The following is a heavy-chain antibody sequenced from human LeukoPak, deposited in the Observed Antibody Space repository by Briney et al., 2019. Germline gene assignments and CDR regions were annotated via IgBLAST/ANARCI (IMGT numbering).Heavy chain of an antibody. CDR1: GFTFSSFT. D-gene: IGHD3-16*01. J-gene: IGHJ5*02. Sequence: GGSLRLSCAASGFTFSSFTMTWVRQTPGKGPEWVAAIGGRGTSTYYADSLEGRFTITRDNSKDMVYLQMNSLKVEDTAIYYCGKEGGAWGQGTLVTVSS. V-gene: IGHV3-23*01. CDR2: IGGRGTST. CDR3: GKEGGA.